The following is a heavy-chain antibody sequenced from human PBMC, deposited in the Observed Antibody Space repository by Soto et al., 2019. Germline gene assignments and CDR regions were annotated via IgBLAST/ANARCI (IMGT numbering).Heavy chain of an antibody. CDR1: GYTFTGYY. Sequence: GASVKVSCKASGYTFTGYYIHWVRQAPGQGLEWMGWINPDSGDTNYAPKLQGRVTLTRDTSMSTAYMELRSLRSDDTAVYYCATLGYCSSTSCYRQLWPHIDYWGQGTMVTVSS. J-gene: IGHJ4*02. CDR2: INPDSGDT. D-gene: IGHD2-2*02. CDR3: ATLGYCSSTSCYRQLWPHIDY. V-gene: IGHV1-2*02.